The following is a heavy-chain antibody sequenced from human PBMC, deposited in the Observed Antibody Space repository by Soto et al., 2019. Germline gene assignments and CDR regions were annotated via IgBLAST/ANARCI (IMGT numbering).Heavy chain of an antibody. Sequence: QVHLVQSGAEVQRPGASVKVSCKASGYTFTSYAIHWVRQAPGQRPEWMGWINPENGYTKYSQKFQGRVTISRDTFATTAYMELTGLNSEDTGVYNCASDSEWLTLGSENFQYWVQGTLVTVSS. CDR2: INPENGYT. J-gene: IGHJ1*01. V-gene: IGHV1-3*01. D-gene: IGHD6-19*01. CDR3: ASDSEWLTLGSENFQY. CDR1: GYTFTSYA.